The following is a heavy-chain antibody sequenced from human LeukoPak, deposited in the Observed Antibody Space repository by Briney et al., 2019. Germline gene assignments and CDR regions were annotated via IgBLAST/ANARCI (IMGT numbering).Heavy chain of an antibody. CDR3: LRENHDSGWSFDY. Sequence: GGSLRLSCSAPGFTFSSYGMNWVRQAPGKGLEWVADINQGGSEKYNVDSVKGRFTISRDNAKNSLYLEMNSLRAEDTAVYYCLRENHDSGWSFDYWGQGTLVTVSS. D-gene: IGHD3-22*01. CDR1: GFTFSSYG. CDR2: INQGGSEK. V-gene: IGHV3-7*01. J-gene: IGHJ4*02.